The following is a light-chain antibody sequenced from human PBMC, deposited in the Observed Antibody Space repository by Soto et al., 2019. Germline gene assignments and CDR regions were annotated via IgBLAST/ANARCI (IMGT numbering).Light chain of an antibody. V-gene: IGLV7-46*01. CDR3: LLFYSGLRPV. Sequence: QTVVTQEPSLTVSPGRTVTLTCDSSTGVVTSGHYPYLFQQKPGQAPRTLVFDTNNKHSWTPSRFSGSLLGGEAAQTLSGAQPEDEADYNCLLFYSGLRPVFGGGTKLTVL. CDR1: TGVVTSGHY. J-gene: IGLJ2*01. CDR2: DTN.